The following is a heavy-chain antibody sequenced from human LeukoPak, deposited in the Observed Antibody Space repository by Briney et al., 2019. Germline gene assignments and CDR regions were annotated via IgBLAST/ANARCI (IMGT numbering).Heavy chain of an antibody. CDR1: GYTFTSYD. D-gene: IGHD5-24*01. V-gene: IGHV1-8*01. Sequence: ASVKVSCKASGYTFTSYDINWVRQATGQGLEWMGWMNPNSGNTGYAQKFQGRVTMTRNTSISTAYMELSSLRSEDTAVYYCARADGYYYGMDVWGQGTTVTVSS. CDR2: MNPNSGNT. J-gene: IGHJ6*02. CDR3: ARADGYYYGMDV.